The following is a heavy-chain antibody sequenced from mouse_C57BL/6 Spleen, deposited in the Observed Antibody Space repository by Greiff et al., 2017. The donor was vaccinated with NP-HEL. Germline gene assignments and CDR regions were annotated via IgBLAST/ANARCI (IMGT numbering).Heavy chain of an antibody. Sequence: QVQLQQSGAELVKPGASVKLSCKASGYTFTSYWMQWVKQRPGQGLEWIGEIDPSDSYTNYNQKFKGKATLTVDTSSSTAYMQLSSLTSEDSAVYYCARSGYGSSYPDYWGQGTTLTVSS. CDR3: ARSGYGSSYPDY. D-gene: IGHD1-1*01. V-gene: IGHV1-50*01. CDR2: IDPSDSYT. J-gene: IGHJ2*01. CDR1: GYTFTSYW.